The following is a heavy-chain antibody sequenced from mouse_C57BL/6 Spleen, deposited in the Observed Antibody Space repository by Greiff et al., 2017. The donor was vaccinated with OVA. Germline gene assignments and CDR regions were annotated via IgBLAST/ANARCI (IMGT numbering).Heavy chain of an antibody. Sequence: VQLQQSGAELVRPGSSVKMSCKTSGYTFTSYGINWVKQRPGQGLEWIGYIYIRNGYTEYNEKFKGKAILTSDTPTSTAYIQISNLTSEDSAIYFCAREFKDMWNYAMDYWGQGTSVTVSS. CDR3: AREFKDMWNYAMDY. CDR1: GYTFTSYG. J-gene: IGHJ4*01. D-gene: IGHD3-3*01. CDR2: IYIRNGYT. V-gene: IGHV1-58*01.